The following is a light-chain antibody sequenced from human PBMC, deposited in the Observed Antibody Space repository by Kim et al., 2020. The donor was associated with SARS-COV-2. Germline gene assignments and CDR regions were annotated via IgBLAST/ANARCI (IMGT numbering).Light chain of an antibody. V-gene: IGLV3-19*01. CDR2: GKN. CDR3: NSRDSSGNHVV. Sequence: SSELTQDPAVSVALGQTVRITCQGDSLRSYYASWYQQKPGQAPVLVIYGKNNRPSGFPDRFPGFSLGNTASLIITGAHAEDEADYYCNSRDSSGNHVVFG. CDR1: SLRSYY. J-gene: IGLJ2*01.